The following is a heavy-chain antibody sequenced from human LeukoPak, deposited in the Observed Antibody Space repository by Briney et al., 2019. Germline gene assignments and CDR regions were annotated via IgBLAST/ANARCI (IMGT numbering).Heavy chain of an antibody. CDR2: INPNSGGT. D-gene: IGHD5-18*01. Sequence: GASVKVSCKASGYTFTGYYMHWVRQAPGQGLEWMGWINPNSGGTNYAQKFQGRVTMTRDTSISTAYMELSRLRSDDTAVYYCARDPGYSYDQVVYNWFDPWGQGTLVTVSS. V-gene: IGHV1-2*02. J-gene: IGHJ5*02. CDR3: ARDPGYSYDQVVYNWFDP. CDR1: GYTFTGYY.